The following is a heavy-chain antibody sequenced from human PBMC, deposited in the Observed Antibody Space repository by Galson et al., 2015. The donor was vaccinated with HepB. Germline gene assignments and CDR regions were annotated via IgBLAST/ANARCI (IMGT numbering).Heavy chain of an antibody. Sequence: SLRLSCAASGFTFSDYYMSWIRQAPGKGLEWVSYISSSSSYTNYADSVKGRFTISRDNAKNSLYLQMNSLRAEDTAVYYCAKSGSYGDYFDYWGQGTLVTVSS. CDR2: ISSSSSYT. D-gene: IGHD1-26*01. CDR1: GFTFSDYY. J-gene: IGHJ4*02. CDR3: AKSGSYGDYFDY. V-gene: IGHV3-11*06.